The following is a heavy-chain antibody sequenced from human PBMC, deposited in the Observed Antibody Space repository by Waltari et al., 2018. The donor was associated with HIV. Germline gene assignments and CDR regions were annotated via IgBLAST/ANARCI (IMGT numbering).Heavy chain of an antibody. CDR1: GGPISRYY. V-gene: IGHV4-59*01. D-gene: IGHD6-19*01. Sequence: QVQLQESGPGLVKPAETLSPTCTVSGGPISRYYWSWIRQPPGKGLEWIGYIYYSGSTNYNPSLKSRVTISVDTSKNQFSLKLSSVTAADTAVYYCARAGGAVAGTIDYWGQGTLVTVSS. CDR3: ARAGGAVAGTIDY. CDR2: IYYSGST. J-gene: IGHJ4*02.